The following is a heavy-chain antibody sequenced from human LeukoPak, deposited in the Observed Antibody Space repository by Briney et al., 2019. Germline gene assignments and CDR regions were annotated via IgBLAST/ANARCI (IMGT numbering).Heavy chain of an antibody. J-gene: IGHJ6*02. Sequence: PSETLSLTCTVSGDSISGHYWTWIRQPPGKGLEWIGQIHYSGRPDYNPSLMSRVTISVDTSKNQPYLKVTSVTGADTAVYYCARFGVDYDMDVWGQGTTVTVSS. CDR3: ARFGVDYDMDV. CDR1: GDSISGHY. CDR2: IHYSGRP. D-gene: IGHD3-16*01. V-gene: IGHV4-59*11.